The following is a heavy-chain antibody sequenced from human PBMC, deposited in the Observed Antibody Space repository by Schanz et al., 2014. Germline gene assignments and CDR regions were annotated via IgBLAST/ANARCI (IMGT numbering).Heavy chain of an antibody. CDR3: ASSGAGYSSSWDFDY. Sequence: QVQLVQSGGEMKKPGASVKVSCKASGYTFTDYGLSWVRQAPGQGLEWMGWISAYTNNTNYAQKVQGRVTMTTDTSTGTAYMELRSLRSDDTAVYYCASSGAGYSSSWDFDYWGQGTLVTVSS. CDR1: GYTFTDYG. V-gene: IGHV1-18*01. J-gene: IGHJ4*02. D-gene: IGHD6-13*01. CDR2: ISAYTNNT.